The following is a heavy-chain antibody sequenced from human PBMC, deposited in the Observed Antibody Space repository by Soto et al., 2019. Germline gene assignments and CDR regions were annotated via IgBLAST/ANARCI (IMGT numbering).Heavy chain of an antibody. CDR3: ARHGLGYSYGFYYYYGMDV. J-gene: IGHJ6*02. Sequence: QLQLQESGPGLVKPSETLSLTCTVSGGSISSSSYYWGWIRQPPGKGLEWIGSIYYSGSTYYNPSXXGRVPISVDTXXHXFXXQLSSVTAAATAVYYCARHGLGYSYGFYYYYGMDVWGQGTTVTVSS. CDR1: GGSISSSSYY. CDR2: IYYSGST. D-gene: IGHD5-18*01. V-gene: IGHV4-39*01.